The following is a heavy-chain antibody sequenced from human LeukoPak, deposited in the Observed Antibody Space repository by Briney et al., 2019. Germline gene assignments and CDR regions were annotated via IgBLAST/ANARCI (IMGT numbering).Heavy chain of an antibody. V-gene: IGHV3-30*18. CDR3: AKDLVVASNDAFDI. CDR2: ISYDGSNK. Sequence: GRSLRLSCAASGFTFSSYGMHWVRQAPGKGLEWVAVISYDGSNKYYADSVKGRFTISRDNSKNTLYLQMNSLRAEDTAVYYCAKDLVVASNDAFDIWGQGTMVTVSS. CDR1: GFTFSSYG. D-gene: IGHD2-15*01. J-gene: IGHJ3*02.